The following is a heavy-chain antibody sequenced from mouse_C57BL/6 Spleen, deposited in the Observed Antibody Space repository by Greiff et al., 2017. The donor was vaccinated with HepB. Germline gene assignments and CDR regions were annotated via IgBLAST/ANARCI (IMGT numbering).Heavy chain of an antibody. J-gene: IGHJ2*01. CDR2: ISDGGSYT. V-gene: IGHV5-4*03. CDR1: GFTFSSYA. Sequence: EVKVVESGGGLVKPGGSLKLSCAASGFTFSSYAMSWVRQTPEKRLEWVATISDGGSYTYYPDNVKGRFTISRDNAKNNLYLQMSHLKSEDTAMYYCASKRPLGGGNYFDYWGQGTTLTVSS. D-gene: IGHD3-1*01. CDR3: ASKRPLGGGNYFDY.